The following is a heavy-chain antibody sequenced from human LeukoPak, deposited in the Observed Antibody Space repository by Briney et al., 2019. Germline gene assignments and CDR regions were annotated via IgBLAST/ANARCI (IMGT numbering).Heavy chain of an antibody. CDR2: TSGSGGST. CDR1: GFTFNCA. CDR3: AKGQSGTYPRVHFDY. Sequence: GGSLRLSCAASGFTFNCAMSWVRQAPGKGLEGVSSTSGSGGSTYYADSVKGRFTISRDNAKNTLYLQMNSLRAEDTAVYYCAKGQSGTYPRVHFDYWGQGTLVTVSS. J-gene: IGHJ4*02. V-gene: IGHV3-23*01. D-gene: IGHD1-26*01.